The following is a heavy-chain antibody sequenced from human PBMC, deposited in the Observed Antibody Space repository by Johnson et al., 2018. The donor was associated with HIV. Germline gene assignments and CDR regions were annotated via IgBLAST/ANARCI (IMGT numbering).Heavy chain of an antibody. D-gene: IGHD2-15*01. J-gene: IGHJ3*02. CDR1: RFTFDDYG. CDR3: ARDLRVVVAAPVGAATSHVFDI. CDR2: INWNGGNT. V-gene: IGHV3-20*04. Sequence: VQLVESGGGLVQPGRSLRLSCAASRFTFDDYGMSWVRQAPGKGLEWVSGINWNGGNTYYADSVKGRFTISRDNAKNSLYLQMNSLRSEDTALYYCARDLRVVVAAPVGAATSHVFDIWGQGTMVTVSS.